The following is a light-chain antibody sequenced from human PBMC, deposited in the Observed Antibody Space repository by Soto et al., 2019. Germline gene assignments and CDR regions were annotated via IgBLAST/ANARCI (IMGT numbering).Light chain of an antibody. CDR1: RSDIGTYNY. CDR3: KSYTTTSSFV. Sequence: QSVLTQPASVSGSPGQSITISCTGTRSDIGTYNYVSWYQQHPDKAPRLVIYDVSNRPSGISNRFSGSKSGNTASLTIAGLQSEDEADYYCKSYTTTSSFVFGTGTKV. CDR2: DVS. V-gene: IGLV2-14*01. J-gene: IGLJ1*01.